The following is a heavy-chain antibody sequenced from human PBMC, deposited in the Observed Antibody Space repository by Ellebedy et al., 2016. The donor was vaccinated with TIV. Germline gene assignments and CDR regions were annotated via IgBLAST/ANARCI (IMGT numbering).Heavy chain of an antibody. CDR2: IYYSGST. V-gene: IGHV4-31*03. D-gene: IGHD5/OR15-5a*01. CDR1: GGSISSGGYY. J-gene: IGHJ4*02. CDR3: ARDRRRITYGPDIVYYFDY. Sequence: SETLSLTXTVSGGSISSGGYYWSWIRQHPGKGLEWIGYIYYSGSTYYNPSLKSRVTISVDTSKNQFSLKLSSVTAADTAVYYCARDRRRITYGPDIVYYFDYWGQGTLVTVSS.